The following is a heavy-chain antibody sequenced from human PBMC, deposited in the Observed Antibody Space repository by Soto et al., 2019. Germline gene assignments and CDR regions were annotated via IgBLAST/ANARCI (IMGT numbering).Heavy chain of an antibody. J-gene: IGHJ4*02. Sequence: GESLKISCKVTGYNFTSYWIGWVRQMPGKGLEWIGIIYPGDSDTRYSPSFQGQVTISADKSISTAYLQWSSLKASDTAMYYCARQRYYYDSSGYYSFFDYWGQGTLVTVSS. CDR2: IYPGDSDT. CDR3: ARQRYYYDSSGYYSFFDY. V-gene: IGHV5-51*01. D-gene: IGHD3-22*01. CDR1: GYNFTSYW.